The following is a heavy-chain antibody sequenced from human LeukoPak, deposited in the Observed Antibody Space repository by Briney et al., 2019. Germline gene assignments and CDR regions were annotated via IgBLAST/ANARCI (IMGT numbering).Heavy chain of an antibody. CDR2: IYPGDSDT. CDR1: GYSFTSYW. J-gene: IGHJ5*02. CDR3: ARGGHSSGWYVRENWFDP. Sequence: GESLQISCKGSGYSFTSYWIGWVRQMPGKGLEWMGIIYPGDSDTRYSPSFQGQVTISADKSISTAYLQWSSLKASDTAMYYCARGGHSSGWYVRENWFDPWGQGTLVTVSS. D-gene: IGHD6-19*01. V-gene: IGHV5-51*01.